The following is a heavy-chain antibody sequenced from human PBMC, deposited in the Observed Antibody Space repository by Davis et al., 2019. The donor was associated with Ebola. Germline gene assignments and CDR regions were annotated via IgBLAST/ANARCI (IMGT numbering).Heavy chain of an antibody. D-gene: IGHD1-26*01. J-gene: IGHJ4*02. V-gene: IGHV3-7*03. CDR3: ARGGWELGPYDY. CDR1: GFTFSSYW. Sequence: GESLKISCAASGFTFSSYWMSWVRQAPGKGLEWVANIKQDGSEKYYVDSAKGRFTISRDNAKNSLYLQMNSLRAEDTAVYYCARGGWELGPYDYWGQGTLVTVSS. CDR2: IKQDGSEK.